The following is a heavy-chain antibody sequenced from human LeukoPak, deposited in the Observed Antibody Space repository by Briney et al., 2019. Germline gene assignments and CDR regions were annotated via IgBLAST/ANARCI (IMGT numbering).Heavy chain of an antibody. V-gene: IGHV3-53*01. Sequence: PGGSLRLSCAASGFTVSTNSMGWVRQAPGKGLEWVSFIYSDNTHYSDSVKGRFTISRDNSKNTLYLQMNSLRAEDTAVYYCARRAGAYSHPYDYWGQGTLVTVSS. J-gene: IGHJ4*02. CDR2: IYSDNT. D-gene: IGHD4/OR15-4a*01. CDR3: ARRAGAYSHPYDY. CDR1: GFTVSTNS.